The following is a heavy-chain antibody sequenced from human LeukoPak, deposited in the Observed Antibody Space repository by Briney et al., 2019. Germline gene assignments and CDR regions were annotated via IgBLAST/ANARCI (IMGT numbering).Heavy chain of an antibody. CDR3: ARWVTADRGKKDAFDI. Sequence: GESLKISCKGSGYSFTTYWIGWVRQMPGKGLEWMGIIYPGDSDTRYSPSFQGQVTISADKSISTAYLQWSSLKASDTAIYHCARWVTADRGKKDAFDIWGQGTMVTVSS. V-gene: IGHV5-51*01. D-gene: IGHD2-21*02. J-gene: IGHJ3*02. CDR1: GYSFTTYW. CDR2: IYPGDSDT.